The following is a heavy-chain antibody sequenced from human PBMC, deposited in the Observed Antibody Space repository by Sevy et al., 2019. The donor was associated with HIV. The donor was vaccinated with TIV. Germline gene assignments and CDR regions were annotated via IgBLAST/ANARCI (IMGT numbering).Heavy chain of an antibody. CDR1: GFTFSSYW. V-gene: IGHV3-7*01. CDR3: VREGLGGFSYSLDC. Sequence: GGSLRLSCAASGFTFSSYWMSWVRQAPGKGLEWVATMKQDGSEKYYVDSVKGRFTISRDNAKHSLYLQMNSLRPEDTAVYYCVREGLGGFSYSLDCWGQGTLVTVSS. J-gene: IGHJ4*02. D-gene: IGHD5-18*01. CDR2: MKQDGSEK.